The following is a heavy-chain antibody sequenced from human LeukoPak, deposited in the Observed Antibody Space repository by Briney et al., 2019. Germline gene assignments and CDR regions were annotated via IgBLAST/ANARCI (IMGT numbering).Heavy chain of an antibody. CDR1: GYTFTSYY. CDR3: AREIVVVVAATRDYYYGVDV. J-gene: IGHJ6*02. D-gene: IGHD2-15*01. Sequence: ASVKVSCKASGYTFTSYYMHWVRQAPGQGLEWMGIINPSGGSTSYAQKFQGRVTITADESTSTAYMELSSLRSEDTAVYYCAREIVVVVAATRDYYYGVDVWGQGTTVTVSS. CDR2: INPSGGST. V-gene: IGHV1-46*01.